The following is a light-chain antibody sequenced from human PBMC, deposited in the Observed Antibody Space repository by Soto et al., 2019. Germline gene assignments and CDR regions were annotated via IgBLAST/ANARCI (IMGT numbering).Light chain of an antibody. CDR1: QSVSSD. CDR2: GAS. CDR3: QQYNNWPPT. J-gene: IGKJ1*01. V-gene: IGKV3-15*01. Sequence: IVMTQSPATLSVSPGERATLSCRASQSVSSDLAWYQHKPGQAPRLLIWGASTRATGIPASLSGSGSGTEFTLTISSLQSEDFAVYYCQQYNNWPPTFGQGTKGEIK.